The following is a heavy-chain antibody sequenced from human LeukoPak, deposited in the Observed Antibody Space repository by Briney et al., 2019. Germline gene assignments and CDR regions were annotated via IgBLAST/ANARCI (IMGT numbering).Heavy chain of an antibody. CDR3: ARGEGYGSGSYYPPAAGHWFDP. Sequence: SETLSLTCTVTGASISSSSYYWGWIRQPPGKGLEWIGRIYYSGSTYYNPSLKSRVTISVDTSKNKFSLTLSSVTAADTAVYYCARGEGYGSGSYYPPAAGHWFDPWGQGTLVTVSS. CDR1: GASISSSSYY. V-gene: IGHV4-39*07. J-gene: IGHJ5*02. D-gene: IGHD3-10*01. CDR2: IYYSGST.